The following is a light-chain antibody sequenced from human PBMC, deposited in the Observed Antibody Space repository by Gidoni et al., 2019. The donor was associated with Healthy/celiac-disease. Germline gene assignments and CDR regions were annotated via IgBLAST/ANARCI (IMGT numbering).Light chain of an antibody. CDR1: QSVSSN. CDR2: GAS. Sequence: EIVMTQSPATLSVSPGERATLSCRASQSVSSNLAWYQQKPGQAPRLLIYGASPRATGIPARFSGSGSGTEFTLTISSLQSEDLAVYYCQQYNNWPPSYTFGQGTKLEIK. J-gene: IGKJ2*01. V-gene: IGKV3-15*01. CDR3: QQYNNWPPSYT.